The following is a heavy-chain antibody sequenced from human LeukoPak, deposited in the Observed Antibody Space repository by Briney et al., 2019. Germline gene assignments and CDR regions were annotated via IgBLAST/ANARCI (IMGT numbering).Heavy chain of an antibody. D-gene: IGHD6-13*01. V-gene: IGHV3-66*01. CDR3: ASMGSSWHNLFDY. CDR1: GFTVSSNY. CDR2: IYSGGST. J-gene: IGHJ4*02. Sequence: GGSLRLSCAASGFTVSSNYMSWVRQAPGKGLEWVSVIYSGGSTYYADSVKGRFTISRDNSKNTLYLQMNSLRAEDTAVYYCASMGSSWHNLFDYWGQGTLVTVSS.